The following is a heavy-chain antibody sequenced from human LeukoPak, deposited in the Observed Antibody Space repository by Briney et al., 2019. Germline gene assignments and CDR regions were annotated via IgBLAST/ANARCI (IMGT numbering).Heavy chain of an antibody. Sequence: SETLSLTRTVSGGSISSYYWSWIRQPPGKGLEWIGYIYYSGSTNYNPSLKSRVTISVDTSKNQFSLKLSSVTAADTAVYYCARAPRIAAAGTVYYYYMDVWGKGTTVTVSS. J-gene: IGHJ6*03. CDR2: IYYSGST. CDR1: GGSISSYY. D-gene: IGHD6-13*01. CDR3: ARAPRIAAAGTVYYYYMDV. V-gene: IGHV4-59*01.